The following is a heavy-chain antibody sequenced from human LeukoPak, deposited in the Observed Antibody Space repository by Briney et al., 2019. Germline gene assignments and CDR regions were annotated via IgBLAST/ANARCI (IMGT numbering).Heavy chain of an antibody. D-gene: IGHD6-19*01. CDR1: GVSISSSNSY. J-gene: IGHJ5*02. CDR2: INHSGST. V-gene: IGHV4-39*01. CDR3: ARHVGRIAVAGTIKRNNWFDP. Sequence: SETLSLTCTVSGVSISSSNSYWGWIRQPPGKGLEWIGEINHSGSTNYNPSLKSRVTISVDTSKNQFSLKLSSVTAADTAVYYCARHVGRIAVAGTIKRNNWFDPWGQGTLVTVSS.